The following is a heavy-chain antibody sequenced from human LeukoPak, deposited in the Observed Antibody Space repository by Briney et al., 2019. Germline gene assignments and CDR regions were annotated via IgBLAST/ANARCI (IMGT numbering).Heavy chain of an antibody. V-gene: IGHV1-69*13. CDR3: ARSSSGWYYFDY. J-gene: IGHJ4*02. D-gene: IGHD6-19*01. CDR2: IIPIFGTA. Sequence: SVKVSCTSSGGTFSSYAISWVRHPPGQGLEWMGGIIPIFGTANYAQKFQGRVTITADESTSTAYMELSSLRSEDTAVYYCARSSSGWYYFDYWGQGTLVTVSS. CDR1: GGTFSSYA.